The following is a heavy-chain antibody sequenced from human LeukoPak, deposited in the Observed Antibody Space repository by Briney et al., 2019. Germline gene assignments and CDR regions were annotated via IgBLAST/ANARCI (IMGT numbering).Heavy chain of an antibody. CDR2: ISGSGGST. CDR3: AKEGGYSSGWYPLGAPFDP. V-gene: IGHV3-23*01. CDR1: GFTFSSYA. J-gene: IGHJ5*02. Sequence: PGGSLRLSCAASGFTFSSYAMSWVRQAPGKGLEWVSAISGSGGSTYYADSVKGRFTISRDNSKNTLYLQMNSLRAEDTAVYYCAKEGGYSSGWYPLGAPFDPWGQGTLVTVSS. D-gene: IGHD6-19*01.